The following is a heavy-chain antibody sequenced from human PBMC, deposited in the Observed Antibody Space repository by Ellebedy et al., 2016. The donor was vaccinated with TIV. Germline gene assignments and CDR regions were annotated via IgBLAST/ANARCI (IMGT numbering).Heavy chain of an antibody. Sequence: GESLKISXAASGFTFSSYAMHWVRQAPGKGLEWVAVISYDGSNKYYADSVKGRFTISRDNSKNTLYLQMNSLRAEDTAVYYCARPQYCGGDCYNADWDYWGQGTLVTVSS. V-gene: IGHV3-30-3*01. CDR2: ISYDGSNK. D-gene: IGHD2-21*02. CDR3: ARPQYCGGDCYNADWDY. J-gene: IGHJ4*02. CDR1: GFTFSSYA.